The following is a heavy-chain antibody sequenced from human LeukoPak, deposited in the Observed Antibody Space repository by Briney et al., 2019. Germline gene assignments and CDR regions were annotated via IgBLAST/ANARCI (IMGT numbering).Heavy chain of an antibody. D-gene: IGHD2-15*01. J-gene: IGHJ1*01. CDR1: GFTFSSYA. CDR2: ISGSGGST. Sequence: PGGSLRLSCAASGFTFSSYAMSWVRQAPGKGLEWVSAISGSGGSTYYADSVKGRFTISRDNSKNTLYLQMNSLRAEDTAVYYCXRDXXVDCXGGSCYSDFQHWGQGTLVTVSS. CDR3: XRDXXVDCXGGSCYSDFQH. V-gene: IGHV3-23*01.